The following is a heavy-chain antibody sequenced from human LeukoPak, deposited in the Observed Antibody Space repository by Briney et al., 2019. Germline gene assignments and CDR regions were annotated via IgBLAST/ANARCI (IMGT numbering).Heavy chain of an antibody. Sequence: GGSLRLSCAASGLAFSAYKMHWVRQAPGKGLVWVSRISPDGSSGDYADSVKGRFTISRDNAKNTLYLQMKSLGAEDTALYHCVRAGSGGTYGYFDSWGQGTLVSVSS. J-gene: IGHJ4*02. V-gene: IGHV3-74*01. CDR2: ISPDGSSG. D-gene: IGHD5-18*01. CDR3: VRAGSGGTYGYFDS. CDR1: GLAFSAYK.